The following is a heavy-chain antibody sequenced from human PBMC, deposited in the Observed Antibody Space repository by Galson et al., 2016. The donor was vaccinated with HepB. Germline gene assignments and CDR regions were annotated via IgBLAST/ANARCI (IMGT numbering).Heavy chain of an antibody. V-gene: IGHV5-51*03. CDR3: VRPTGVTTVPHYFDF. D-gene: IGHD4-17*01. CDR2: IPPTDSDT. J-gene: IGHJ4*02. CDR1: GYTFTGDW. Sequence: QSGAEVKQPGESLRISCEASGYTFTGDWIGWVRQMPGRGLEWVAFIPPTDSDTKYSRPFLGQVTYSAHKSINTAYLQWSSLKASDTAIYYCVRPTGVTTVPHYFDFWGQGTLVTVSS.